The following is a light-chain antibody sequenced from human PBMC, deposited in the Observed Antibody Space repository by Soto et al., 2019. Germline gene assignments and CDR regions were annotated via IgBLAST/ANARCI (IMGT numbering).Light chain of an antibody. CDR2: EAS. CDR3: LQTSDFPWT. V-gene: IGKV1-17*03. J-gene: IGKJ1*01. Sequence: DIQMTQSPSAMSASVGDRVTITCRASQDITNYLVWFQQKPGKVPQRLIYEASTLHTGVPSRFSGGGSGTQFTLTISSLQHEDFATYYCLQTSDFPWTFGQGTKVEIK. CDR1: QDITNY.